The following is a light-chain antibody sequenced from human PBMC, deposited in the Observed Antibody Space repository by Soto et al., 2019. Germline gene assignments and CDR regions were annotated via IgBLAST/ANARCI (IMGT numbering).Light chain of an antibody. CDR3: QQYNNWPLT. Sequence: EVVMTQSPATQSVSPGERATLSCSASQSVSSNLAWYQQKPGQAPSLLIYGASTRATGIPARFSGSGSGTEFTLTISSLQSEDFAVYYCQQYNNWPLTFGQGTRLEIK. V-gene: IGKV3-15*01. J-gene: IGKJ5*01. CDR1: QSVSSN. CDR2: GAS.